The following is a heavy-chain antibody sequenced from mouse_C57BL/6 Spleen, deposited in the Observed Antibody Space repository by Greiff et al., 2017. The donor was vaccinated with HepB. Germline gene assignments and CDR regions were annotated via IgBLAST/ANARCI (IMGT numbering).Heavy chain of an antibody. CDR2: ISSGGSYN. J-gene: IGHJ1*03. CDR1: GFTFSSYG. D-gene: IGHD1-1*01. CDR3: AIHSPDYYGSSYEYFDV. V-gene: IGHV5-6*01. Sequence: EVMLVESGGDLVKPGGSLKLSCAASGFTFSSYGLSWVRQTPDKRMAWVATISSGGSYNYYPDSVKGRFTISIDNAKNTLYLQMSSLTSEDTAIYYCAIHSPDYYGSSYEYFDVWGTGTTVTVSS.